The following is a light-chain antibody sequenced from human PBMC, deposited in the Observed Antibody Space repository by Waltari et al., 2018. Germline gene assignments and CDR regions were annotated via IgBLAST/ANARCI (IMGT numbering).Light chain of an antibody. CDR2: GNS. CDR1: SSNIGAGYA. V-gene: IGLV1-40*01. Sequence: QSVLTQPPSASGAPGPRVTISCTGNSSNIGAGYAVPWYQQLPGTAPKLLIYGNSNRPSGVPARFSGSKSGTSASLAITGLQAEDEADYYCQSYDNNPYVVFGGGTKLTVL. J-gene: IGLJ2*01. CDR3: QSYDNNPYVV.